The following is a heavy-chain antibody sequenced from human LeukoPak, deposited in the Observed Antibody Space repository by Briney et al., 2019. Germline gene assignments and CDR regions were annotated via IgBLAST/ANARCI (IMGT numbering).Heavy chain of an antibody. V-gene: IGHV3-48*03. D-gene: IGHD5-18*01. CDR1: GFTFSSYE. Sequence: GGSLRLSCAASGFTFSSYEMNWVRQAPGKGLEWVSYISSSGSTIYYADSVKGRFTISRDNAKNSLYLQMNSLRAEDTAVYYCARGIQRGGTLTIYYYYGMDVWGQGTTVTVSS. CDR3: ARGIQRGGTLTIYYYYGMDV. J-gene: IGHJ6*02. CDR2: ISSSGSTI.